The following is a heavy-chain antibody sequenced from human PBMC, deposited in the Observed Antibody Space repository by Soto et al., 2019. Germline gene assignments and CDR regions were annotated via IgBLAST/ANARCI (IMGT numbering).Heavy chain of an antibody. CDR1: GYTFTSYD. CDR2: MNPNSGNT. J-gene: IGHJ6*02. Sequence: QVQLVQSGAEVKKPGASVKVSCKASGYTFTSYDINWVRQATGQGLEWMGWMNPNSGNTGYAQKFQGRVTMTRNTSISTAYRELSSLRSEDTSVYYCARRGYSSSWYYYYYYGMDVRGQGTTVTVSS. V-gene: IGHV1-8*01. CDR3: ARRGYSSSWYYYYYYGMDV. D-gene: IGHD6-13*01.